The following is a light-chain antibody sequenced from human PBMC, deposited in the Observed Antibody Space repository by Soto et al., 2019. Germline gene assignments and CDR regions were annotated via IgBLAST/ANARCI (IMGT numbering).Light chain of an antibody. CDR3: CSYTTSNTRQIV. J-gene: IGLJ1*01. V-gene: IGLV2-14*01. CDR1: SSDVGGYNY. Sequence: QSVLTQPASVSGSPGQSITISCTGTSSDVGGYNYVSWYQQQPGKAPKFMIYDVTNRPSGVSNRFSGSKSGNTASLTISGLQAEDEADYYCCSYTTSNTRQIVFGTGTGHRP. CDR2: DVT.